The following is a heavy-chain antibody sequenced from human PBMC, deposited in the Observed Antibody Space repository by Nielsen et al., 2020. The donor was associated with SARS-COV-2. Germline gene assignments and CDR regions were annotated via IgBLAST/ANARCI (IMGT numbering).Heavy chain of an antibody. V-gene: IGHV3-23*01. CDR3: AKEYYYGSGSYDTDY. J-gene: IGHJ4*02. Sequence: GESLKISCAASGFTFSSYAMSWVRQAPGKGLEWVSAISGSGGSTYYADSVKGRFTISRDNSKNTLYLQMNSLRAEDTAVYYCAKEYYYGSGSYDTDYWGQGTLVTVSS. D-gene: IGHD3-10*01. CDR2: ISGSGGST. CDR1: GFTFSSYA.